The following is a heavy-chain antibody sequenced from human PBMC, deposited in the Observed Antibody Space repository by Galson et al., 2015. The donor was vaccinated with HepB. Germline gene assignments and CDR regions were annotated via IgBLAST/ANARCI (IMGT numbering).Heavy chain of an antibody. J-gene: IGHJ6*04. D-gene: IGHD3-3*01. V-gene: IGHV1-69*13. Sequence: SVKVSCKASGGTFSSYAISWVRQAPGQGLEWVGGIIPIFGTANYAQKLQGRVTIIADESTSTAYMELSSLRSEDTAVYYCARGWYYNYMDVWGKGITVIVSS. CDR1: GGTFSSYA. CDR3: ARGWYYNYMDV. CDR2: IIPIFGTA.